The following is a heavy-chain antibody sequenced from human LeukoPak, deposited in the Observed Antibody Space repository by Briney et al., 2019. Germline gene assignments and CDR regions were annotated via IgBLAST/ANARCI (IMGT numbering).Heavy chain of an antibody. D-gene: IGHD6-19*01. Sequence: PGGSLRLSCAASGFTFSSYGMNWVRQAPGKGLEWVSSISSSSSYIYYADSVKGRFTISRDNAKNSLYLQMNSLRAEDTAVYYCARHRGIGSGLDYWGQGTLVTVSS. J-gene: IGHJ4*02. CDR2: ISSSSSYI. CDR3: ARHRGIGSGLDY. CDR1: GFTFSSYG. V-gene: IGHV3-21*01.